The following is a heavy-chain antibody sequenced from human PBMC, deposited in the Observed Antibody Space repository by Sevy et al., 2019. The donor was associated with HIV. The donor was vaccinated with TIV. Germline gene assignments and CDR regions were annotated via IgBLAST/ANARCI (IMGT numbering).Heavy chain of an antibody. CDR1: GFTFRDYS. J-gene: IGHJ4*02. V-gene: IGHV3-21*01. D-gene: IGHD3-22*01. Sequence: GGSLRLSCEASGFTFRDYSMSWVRQAPGKGLEWVSSISSGSSYKKYGDSVKGRFTISRDNVKNSLYLQLNSLRAEDTAVYYCTRVDYYDTSGSHYWGQGTLVTVSS. CDR2: ISSGSSYK. CDR3: TRVDYYDTSGSHY.